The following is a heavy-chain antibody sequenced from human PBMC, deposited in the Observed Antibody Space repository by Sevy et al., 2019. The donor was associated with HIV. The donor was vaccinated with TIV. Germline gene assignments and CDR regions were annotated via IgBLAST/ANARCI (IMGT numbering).Heavy chain of an antibody. CDR1: GFTLSTYT. CDR3: ARDGGCTSTSCLLYFDY. Sequence: GGSLRLSCSVSGFTLSTYTMNWVRQAPGKGLEWVSSISGFSSHIYYADSVKGRFTISRDNAKNSLYLQMNSLRAEDTAVYYCARDGGCTSTSCLLYFDYWGQGTLVTVSS. J-gene: IGHJ4*01. CDR2: ISGFSSHI. D-gene: IGHD2-2*01. V-gene: IGHV3-21*01.